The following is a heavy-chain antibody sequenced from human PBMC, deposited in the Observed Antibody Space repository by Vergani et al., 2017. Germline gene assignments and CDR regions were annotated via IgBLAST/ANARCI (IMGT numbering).Heavy chain of an antibody. CDR2: ISAYNGNT. J-gene: IGHJ3*02. CDR1: GYTFTSYG. D-gene: IGHD3-10*01. CDR3: ARDRVLLWFGEQGNAFDI. V-gene: IGHV1-18*01. Sequence: QVQLVQSGAEVKKPGASVQVSCKASGYTFTSYGISWVRQAPGQGLEWMGWISAYNGNTNYAQKLQGRVTMTTDTSTSTAYMELRSLRSDDTAVYYCARDRVLLWFGEQGNAFDIWGQGTMVTVSS.